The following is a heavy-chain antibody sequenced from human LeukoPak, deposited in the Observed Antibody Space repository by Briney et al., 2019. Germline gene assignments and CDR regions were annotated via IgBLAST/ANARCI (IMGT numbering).Heavy chain of an antibody. CDR2: INHSGST. D-gene: IGHD6-6*01. CDR1: GGSFSGYY. V-gene: IGHV4-34*01. CDR3: ARGRGAARHLGLPFFDY. J-gene: IGHJ4*02. Sequence: SETLSLTCAVYGGSFSGYYWSWIRQPPGKGLEWIGEINHSGSTNYNPSLKSRVTISVDTSKNQFSLKLSSVTAADTAVYYCARGRGAARHLGLPFFDYWGQGTLVTVSS.